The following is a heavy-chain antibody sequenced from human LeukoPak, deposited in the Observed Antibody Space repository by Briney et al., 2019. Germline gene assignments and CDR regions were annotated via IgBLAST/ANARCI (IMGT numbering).Heavy chain of an antibody. CDR3: AREGRSSTPGY. J-gene: IGHJ4*02. V-gene: IGHV4-4*07. Sequence: SETLSLTCTVSGGSISSYYWSWIRQPAGKGLEWIGRISTSGSPDYNPSLKSRVTMSIDTSKSQFSLGLTSVTAADTALYFCAREGRSSTPGYWGQGTLVTVSS. CDR2: ISTSGSP. CDR1: GGSISSYY. D-gene: IGHD2-15*01.